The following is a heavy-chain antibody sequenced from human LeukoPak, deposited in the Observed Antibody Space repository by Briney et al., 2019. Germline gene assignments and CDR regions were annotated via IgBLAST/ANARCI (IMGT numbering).Heavy chain of an antibody. CDR2: ISSSSSYI. CDR3: AREVSWADAFDI. D-gene: IGHD2-8*01. Sequence: PGGSLRLSCAASGFTFSSYSMNWVRQAPGKGLEWVSSISSSSSYIYYADSVKGRFTISRDNAKNSLYLQMNSLRAEDTAVYYCAREVSWADAFDIWGQGTMVTVSS. V-gene: IGHV3-21*01. CDR1: GFTFSSYS. J-gene: IGHJ3*02.